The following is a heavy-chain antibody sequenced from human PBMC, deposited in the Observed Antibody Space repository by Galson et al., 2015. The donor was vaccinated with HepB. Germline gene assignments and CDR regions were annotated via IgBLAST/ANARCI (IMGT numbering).Heavy chain of an antibody. J-gene: IGHJ4*02. CDR1: GFTFSDYY. Sequence: SLRLSCAASGFTFSDYYMSWIRQAPGKGLEWVSYISSSSSYTNYADSVKGRFTISRDNAKNSLYLQMNSLRAEDTAVYYCARDMAVAGTRAFDYWGQGTLVTVSS. CDR3: ARDMAVAGTRAFDY. CDR2: ISSSSSYT. D-gene: IGHD6-19*01. V-gene: IGHV3-11*06.